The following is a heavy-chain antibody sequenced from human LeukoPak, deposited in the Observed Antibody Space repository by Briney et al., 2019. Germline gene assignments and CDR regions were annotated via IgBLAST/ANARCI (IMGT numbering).Heavy chain of an antibody. CDR3: ARDLRLEDVEMATMMDF. V-gene: IGHV3-21*01. D-gene: IGHD5-24*01. Sequence: PGGSLRLSCTASGFTFTYCAMTWVRQPPGQGLEWVSSISSSRRYIYYADSVKGRFTISRDNTKNSLYLQMNTLRAEDTAVYFCARDLRLEDVEMATMMDFWGQGTLVTVSS. CDR1: GFTFTYCA. J-gene: IGHJ4*02. CDR2: ISSSRRYI.